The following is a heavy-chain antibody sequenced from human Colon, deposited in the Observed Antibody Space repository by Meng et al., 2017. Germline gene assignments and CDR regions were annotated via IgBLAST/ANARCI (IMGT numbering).Heavy chain of an antibody. J-gene: IGHJ3*02. Sequence: QLQESGPGPVKPSQTLSLTCTGSGASISSGGYYWSWIRQHPGKGLEWIGYIYYTGSSYYNPSLKSRVTMSIDTSENLFSLKLSSVTAADTAVYYCARHRSPDYGSSAFDIWGQGTMVTVSS. D-gene: IGHD3-16*01. CDR3: ARHRSPDYGSSAFDI. CDR1: GASISSGGYY. V-gene: IGHV4-31*03. CDR2: IYYTGSS.